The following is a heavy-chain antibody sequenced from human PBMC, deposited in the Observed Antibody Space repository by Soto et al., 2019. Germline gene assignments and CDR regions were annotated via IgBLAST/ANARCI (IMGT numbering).Heavy chain of an antibody. J-gene: IGHJ5*02. V-gene: IGHV4-59*01. Sequence: SENLSLTCTVSGGSISNYYWSWIRQPPGKGLEWIGYIYYSGSTNYNPSLKSRVTISVDTSKNQFSLKLSSVTAADTAVYYCARTDYADSSGYYYGWFAPWGQGTLVTVSS. D-gene: IGHD3-22*01. CDR1: GGSISNYY. CDR3: ARTDYADSSGYYYGWFAP. CDR2: IYYSGST.